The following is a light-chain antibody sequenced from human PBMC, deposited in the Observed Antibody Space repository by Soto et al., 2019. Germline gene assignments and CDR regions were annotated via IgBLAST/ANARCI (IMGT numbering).Light chain of an antibody. Sequence: EIVMTQSPATLSVSPGERATLSCRASQSVSSNLAWYQQKPGQAPRLLIYGASTRATGIPARFSGSGSGTEFNLTISSLQSEDFAVYYCQQYNNWPPWTVGQGTKVDIK. J-gene: IGKJ1*01. CDR3: QQYNNWPPWT. CDR2: GAS. CDR1: QSVSSN. V-gene: IGKV3-15*01.